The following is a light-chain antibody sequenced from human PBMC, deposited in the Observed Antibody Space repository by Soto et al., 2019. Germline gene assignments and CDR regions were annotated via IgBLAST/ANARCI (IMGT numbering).Light chain of an antibody. Sequence: EIVLTQSPGTLSLSPGERATLSCRASQSVSSSYVALYQLKPGQAPRLFIYGASSRATGIPDRFSDRGSGTEFTLSITRLESEGFAVYYCQQYGSSPPTCGGGTKVEIK. CDR3: QQYGSSPPT. J-gene: IGKJ4*01. CDR2: GAS. CDR1: QSVSSSY. V-gene: IGKV3-20*01.